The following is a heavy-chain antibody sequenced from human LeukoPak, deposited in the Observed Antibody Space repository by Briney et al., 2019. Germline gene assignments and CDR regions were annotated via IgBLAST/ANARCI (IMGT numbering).Heavy chain of an antibody. J-gene: IGHJ5*02. V-gene: IGHV4-61*09. D-gene: IGHD3-22*01. CDR1: GASISSTNYY. CDR3: ARGRHYYDISGYVVWLDP. CDR2: IYPSGSA. Sequence: TLSLTCTVSGASISSTNYYWTWVRQPAGKGLEWIGHIYPSGSANYNPSLKSRVTMSVDTSNNHFSLKLSSVTAADTAVYYCARGRHYYDISGYVVWLDPWGQGTLVTVSS.